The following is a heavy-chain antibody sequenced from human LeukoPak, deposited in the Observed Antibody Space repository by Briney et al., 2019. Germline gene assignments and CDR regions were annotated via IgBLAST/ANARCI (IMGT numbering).Heavy chain of an antibody. CDR2: IYYSGST. V-gene: IGHV4-39*07. CDR1: GGSISSSSYY. Sequence: SETLSLTCTVSGGSISSSSYYWGWIRQPPGKGLEWIGSIYYSGSTYYNPSLKSRVTISVDTSKNLFSLKLSSVTAADTAVYYCATDVPGDYDFWSGSYEIKPPSSYYFDYWGQGTLVTVSS. D-gene: IGHD3-3*01. CDR3: ATDVPGDYDFWSGSYEIKPPSSYYFDY. J-gene: IGHJ4*02.